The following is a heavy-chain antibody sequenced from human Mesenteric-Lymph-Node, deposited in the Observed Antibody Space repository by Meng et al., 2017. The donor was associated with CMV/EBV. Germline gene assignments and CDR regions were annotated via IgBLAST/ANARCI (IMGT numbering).Heavy chain of an antibody. V-gene: IGHV3-48*04. CDR3: ARLDFWSGYPSLKAFDV. J-gene: IGHJ3*01. D-gene: IGHD3-3*01. Sequence: GESLKISCAASGFTFSNYSMNWVRQTPGKGLEWVSYISGSSTTIYYADSVRGRFTISRDNAKNTVYLQMNSLRGEDSAVYYCARLDFWSGYPSLKAFDVWGQGAMVTVSS. CDR1: GFTFSNYS. CDR2: ISGSSTTI.